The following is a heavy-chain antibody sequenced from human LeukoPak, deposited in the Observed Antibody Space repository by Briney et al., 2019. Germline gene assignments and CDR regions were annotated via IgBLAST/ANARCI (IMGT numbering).Heavy chain of an antibody. J-gene: IGHJ3*02. CDR3: ARIFSSGPTGHAFDI. CDR2: ISSSGSNI. Sequence: LSLTCTASGGSISSYYWSWLRQPPGKGLEWLSYISSSGSNIYYADSVKGRFTISRDNAKNSLYLQMNSLRAEDTAVYYCARIFSSGPTGHAFDIWGQGTMVTVSS. D-gene: IGHD3-22*01. CDR1: GGSISSYY. V-gene: IGHV3-48*03.